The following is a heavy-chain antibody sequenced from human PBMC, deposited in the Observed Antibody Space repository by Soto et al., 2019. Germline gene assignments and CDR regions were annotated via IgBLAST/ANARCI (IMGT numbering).Heavy chain of an antibody. CDR2: ISYDSVGT. J-gene: IGHJ4*02. CDR3: AKDPSTGPADY. CDR1: GFAFSNSG. Sequence: GGSLRLSWAASGFAFSNSGIFWVRQAPGKGLEWVSTISYDSVGTHYADSVKGRFTISRDNSKDTVFLQMDGLRAEDTAVYYCAKDPSTGPADYWGQGTLVTVSS. V-gene: IGHV3-23*01.